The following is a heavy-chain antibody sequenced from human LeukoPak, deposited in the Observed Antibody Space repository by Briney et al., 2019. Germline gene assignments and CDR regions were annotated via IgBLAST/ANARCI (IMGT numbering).Heavy chain of an antibody. Sequence: PGGSLRLSCAASGFTFSDYSMNWVRQAPGKGLEWVSQISSSGSTMYYADSVKGRFTISRDNAKNSLYLQMISLRDEDTAVYYCASGYSRGGDYWGQGTLVTVSS. V-gene: IGHV3-48*02. CDR1: GFTFSDYS. CDR3: ASGYSRGGDY. D-gene: IGHD2-21*01. J-gene: IGHJ4*02. CDR2: ISSSGSTM.